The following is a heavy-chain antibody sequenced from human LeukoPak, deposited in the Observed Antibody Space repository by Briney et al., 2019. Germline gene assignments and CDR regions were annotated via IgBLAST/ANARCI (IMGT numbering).Heavy chain of an antibody. CDR1: GFTFRSYW. Sequence: GGSLRLSCAASGFTFRSYWMHWVRQAPGKGLEWVANIKQDGSEKYYVDSVKGRFTISRDNAKNSLYLQMNSLRAEDTAVYYCARDGYSSGWYVGDAFDIWGQGTMVTVSS. J-gene: IGHJ3*02. CDR3: ARDGYSSGWYVGDAFDI. D-gene: IGHD6-19*01. CDR2: IKQDGSEK. V-gene: IGHV3-7*01.